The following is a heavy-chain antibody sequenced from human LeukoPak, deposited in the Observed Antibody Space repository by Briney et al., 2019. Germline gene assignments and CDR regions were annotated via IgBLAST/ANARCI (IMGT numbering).Heavy chain of an antibody. D-gene: IGHD6-13*01. Sequence: PGGSPRLSCAASGFTFSSYGMSWVRQAPGKGLEWVSAISGSGGSTYYADSVKGRFTISRDNSKNTLYLQMNSLRAEDTAVYYCAKNVGIAAAGTLSYFDYWGQGTLVTVSS. CDR2: ISGSGGST. CDR1: GFTFSSYG. V-gene: IGHV3-23*01. J-gene: IGHJ4*02. CDR3: AKNVGIAAAGTLSYFDY.